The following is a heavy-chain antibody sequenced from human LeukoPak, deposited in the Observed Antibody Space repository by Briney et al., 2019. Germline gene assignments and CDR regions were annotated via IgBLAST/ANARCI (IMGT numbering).Heavy chain of an antibody. CDR3: ARGNSGSYSQDWFDP. Sequence: GGSLRLSRAASGFTFSSYSMHWVRQAPGKGLQYVSAISNGGSTYYADSVKGRFTISRDNAKNSLYLQMNSLRDDDMALYYCARGNSGSYSQDWFDPWGQGTLVTVSS. D-gene: IGHD1-26*01. V-gene: IGHV3-64*02. CDR1: GFTFSSYS. CDR2: ISNGGST. J-gene: IGHJ5*02.